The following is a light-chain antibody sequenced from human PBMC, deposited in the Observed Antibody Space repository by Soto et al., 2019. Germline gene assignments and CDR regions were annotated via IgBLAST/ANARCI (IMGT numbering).Light chain of an antibody. Sequence: ALTQPASVSGSPGQSIAISCTGTTSDVGAYDYVSWYQHHPGKAPKLIIYDVTNRPLGVPNRFSGSKSGNTASLTISGLQTEDEADYYCSSYTSSSTLVYVFGTGTKVTVL. CDR2: DVT. J-gene: IGLJ1*01. V-gene: IGLV2-14*03. CDR1: TSDVGAYDY. CDR3: SSYTSSSTLVYV.